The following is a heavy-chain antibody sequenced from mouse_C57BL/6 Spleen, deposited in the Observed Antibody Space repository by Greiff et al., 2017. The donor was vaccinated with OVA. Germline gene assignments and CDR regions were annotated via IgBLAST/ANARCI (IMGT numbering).Heavy chain of an antibody. D-gene: IGHD1-1*01. V-gene: IGHV1-50*01. CDR1: GYTITSYW. Sequence: QVQLQQPGAELVKPGASVKLSCKASGYTITSYWMQWVKQRPGQGLEWIGEIDPSDSYTNYNQKFKGKATLTVDTSSSTAYMQLSSLTSEDSAVYYGARRTTVVAFDDWGQGTTLTVST. J-gene: IGHJ2*01. CDR2: IDPSDSYT. CDR3: ARRTTVVAFDD.